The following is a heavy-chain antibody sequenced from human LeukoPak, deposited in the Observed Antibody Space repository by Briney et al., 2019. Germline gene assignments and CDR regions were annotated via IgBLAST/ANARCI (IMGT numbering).Heavy chain of an antibody. D-gene: IGHD3-3*01. CDR3: ARDFWGAYRVDYFDY. J-gene: IGHJ4*02. CDR1: GFTFSNYW. Sequence: PGGSLRFSCVASGFTFSNYWMSWVRRAPGKGLEWVANIKQDGSETYYVDSVRGRFTISRDNAKKSLYLQMNSLRAEDTAVYYCARDFWGAYRVDYFDYWGQGTLVTVSS. CDR2: IKQDGSET. V-gene: IGHV3-7*01.